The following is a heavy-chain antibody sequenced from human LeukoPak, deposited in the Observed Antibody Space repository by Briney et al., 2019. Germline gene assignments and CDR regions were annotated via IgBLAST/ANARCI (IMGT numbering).Heavy chain of an antibody. D-gene: IGHD3-10*01. V-gene: IGHV3-7*01. CDR1: GFTFSSYW. Sequence: GGSLRLSCAASGFTFSSYWMSWVRQAPGKGPEWVANIKQDGSEKYYVDSVKGRFTISRDDAKNALYLQMNSLRAEDTAVYYCARAQGMFDYWGQGTLVTVSS. J-gene: IGHJ4*02. CDR3: ARAQGMFDY. CDR2: IKQDGSEK.